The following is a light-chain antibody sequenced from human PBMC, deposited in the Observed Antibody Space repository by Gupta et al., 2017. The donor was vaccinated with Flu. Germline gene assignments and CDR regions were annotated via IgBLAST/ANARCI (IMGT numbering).Light chain of an antibody. J-gene: IGKJ2*01. CDR3: QQYDSSLYT. V-gene: IGKV3-20*01. Sequence: ERATLSCRASQSVSSNYLAWYQQKPGQAPRLLIYGASSRATGIPDRFSGSGSGTDFTLTISRLEPEDFAVYYCQQYDSSLYTFGQGTKLEIK. CDR1: QSVSSNY. CDR2: GAS.